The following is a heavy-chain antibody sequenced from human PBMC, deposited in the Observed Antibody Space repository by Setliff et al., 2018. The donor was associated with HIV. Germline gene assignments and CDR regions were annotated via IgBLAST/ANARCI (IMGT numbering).Heavy chain of an antibody. CDR3: GRGTLYGVSDY. V-gene: IGHV1-69*11. J-gene: IGHJ4*02. CDR1: GNTLRNNV. D-gene: IGHD3-3*01. Sequence: GASVKVSCKTSGNTLRNNVINWVRQAPGQGLEWVGSLNPALGEPHYAQSVQGRAAITADDSTHTAYLELVNLRSDDTATFYCGRGTLYGVSDYWGPGTLVTVSS. CDR2: LNPALGEP.